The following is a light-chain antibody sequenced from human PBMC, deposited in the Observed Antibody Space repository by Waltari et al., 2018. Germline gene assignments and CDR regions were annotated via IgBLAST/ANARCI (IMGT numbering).Light chain of an antibody. CDR3: ATWDERLTGFWV. V-gene: IGLV1-47*02. Sequence: QSVLTQPPSASGTPGQTVTISCSGGSANVGTNSVSWYKQLPGVAPELLLYSDNQRPPGVPDRFSCSRSGTSASLAISGLRSDDEADYYCATWDERLTGFWVFGGGTRLTV. J-gene: IGLJ3*02. CDR2: SDN. CDR1: SANVGTNS.